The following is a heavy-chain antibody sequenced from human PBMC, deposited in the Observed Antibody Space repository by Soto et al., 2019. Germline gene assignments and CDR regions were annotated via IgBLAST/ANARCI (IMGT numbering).Heavy chain of an antibody. J-gene: IGHJ6*02. D-gene: IGHD5-18*01. Sequence: SETLSLTCTVSGGSISSYYWSWIRQPPGKGLEWIGYIYYSGSTNYNPSLKSRVTISVDTSKNQFSLKLSSVTAADTAVYYCARLGYSYLYYYGMDVWGQGTTVTVSS. V-gene: IGHV4-59*01. CDR1: GGSISSYY. CDR2: IYYSGST. CDR3: ARLGYSYLYYYGMDV.